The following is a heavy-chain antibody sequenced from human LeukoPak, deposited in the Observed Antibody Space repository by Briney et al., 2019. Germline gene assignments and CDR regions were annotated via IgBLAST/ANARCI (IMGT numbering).Heavy chain of an antibody. Sequence: SETLSLTCGVYGGSFTDYYWSWIRQPPGKGLEWIGEINHSGSTNYIPSLKSRATISVATSKNQFSLKLSSVTAADTAVYYCARVPYQLLYYYYYYMDVWGKGTTVTVSS. CDR2: INHSGST. D-gene: IGHD2-2*01. V-gene: IGHV4-34*01. CDR1: GGSFTDYY. CDR3: ARVPYQLLYYYYYYMDV. J-gene: IGHJ6*03.